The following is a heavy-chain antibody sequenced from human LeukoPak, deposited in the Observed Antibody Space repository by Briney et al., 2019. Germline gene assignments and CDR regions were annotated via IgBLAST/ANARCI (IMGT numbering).Heavy chain of an antibody. V-gene: IGHV3-9*01. D-gene: IGHD1-26*01. CDR1: GFTFDDYA. CDR2: ISWNSGSI. J-gene: IGHJ4*02. Sequence: PGRSLRLSCAASGFTFDDYAMHWVRQAPGKGLEWVSGISWNSGSIGYADSVKGRFTISRDNSKNSLYLQMNSLRTEDTALYYCAKEQYSGSYLDYWGQGTLVTVSS. CDR3: AKEQYSGSYLDY.